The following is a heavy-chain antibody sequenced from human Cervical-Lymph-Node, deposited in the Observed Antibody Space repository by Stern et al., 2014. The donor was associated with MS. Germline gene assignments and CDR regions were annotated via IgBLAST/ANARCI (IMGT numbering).Heavy chain of an antibody. J-gene: IGHJ4*02. CDR2: INYPGTP. CDR3: AREGSRDYFDY. Sequence: QVQLQESGPGLVKPSETLSLTCTVSGGSISSSSHYWGWIRQPPGKGLEWLAIINYPGTPSHTPSLKGRATIPVDTSKTQFSLKLTSVTAADTAVYYCAREGSRDYFDYWGQGTLVTVSS. D-gene: IGHD5-24*01. V-gene: IGHV4-39*01. CDR1: GGSISSSSHY.